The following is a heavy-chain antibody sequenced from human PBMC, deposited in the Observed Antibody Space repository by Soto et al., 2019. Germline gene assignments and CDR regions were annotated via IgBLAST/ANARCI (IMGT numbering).Heavy chain of an antibody. V-gene: IGHV3-23*01. Sequence: GGSLRLSCAASGFTFSSYAMSWVRQAPGKGLDWVSAISGSGGRTYYADSVKGRFTISRDNSKNTLYLQMNSLGAEFTSVYYCAKGSSGSYGDGMDVWGQGTTVTVSS. D-gene: IGHD1-26*01. CDR3: AKGSSGSYGDGMDV. CDR1: GFTFSSYA. J-gene: IGHJ6*02. CDR2: ISGSGGRT.